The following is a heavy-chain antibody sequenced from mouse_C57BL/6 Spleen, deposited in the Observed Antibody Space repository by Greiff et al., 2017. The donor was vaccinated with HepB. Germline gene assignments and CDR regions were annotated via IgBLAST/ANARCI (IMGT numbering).Heavy chain of an antibody. CDR3: ARHSNFYFDY. CDR1: GYAFSSYW. Sequence: QVQLKQSGAELVKPGASVKISCKASGYAFSSYWMNWVKQRPGKGLEWIGQIYPGDGDTNYNGKFKGKATLTADKSPRTAYMQLSSLTSEDSAVYFCARHSNFYFDYWGQGTTLTVSS. V-gene: IGHV1-80*01. CDR2: IYPGDGDT. D-gene: IGHD2-5*01. J-gene: IGHJ2*01.